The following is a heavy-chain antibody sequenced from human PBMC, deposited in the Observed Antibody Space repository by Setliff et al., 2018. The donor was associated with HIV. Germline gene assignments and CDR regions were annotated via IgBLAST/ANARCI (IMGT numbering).Heavy chain of an antibody. Sequence: PGGSLRLSCAASGFTFSSYSMNWVRQAPGKGLEWVSSISSSSYIYYADSVKGRFTISRDNAKHSLYLQMNSLRAEDTAVYYCARVSTSSGAGWGQGTLVTVSS. D-gene: IGHD6-19*01. CDR1: GFTFSSYS. V-gene: IGHV3-21*01. CDR3: ARVSTSSGAG. CDR2: ISSSSYI. J-gene: IGHJ4*02.